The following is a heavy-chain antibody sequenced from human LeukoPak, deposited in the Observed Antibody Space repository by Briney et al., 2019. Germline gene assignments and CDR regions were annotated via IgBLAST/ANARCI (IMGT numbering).Heavy chain of an antibody. J-gene: IGHJ4*02. CDR2: IITNGGST. CDR1: GFTFSNYA. CDR3: VRTSGSLDY. Sequence: TGGSLRLSCVAPGFTFSNYAMHWVRQAPGKGLEYVSAIITNGGSTYYANSVKGRFTISRDNSKNTVYLQMGSLRAEDMAVYYCVRTSGSLDYWGQGTLVTVSS. D-gene: IGHD1-26*01. V-gene: IGHV3-64*01.